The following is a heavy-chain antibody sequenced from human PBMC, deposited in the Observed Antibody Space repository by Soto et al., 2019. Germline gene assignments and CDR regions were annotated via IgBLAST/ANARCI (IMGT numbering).Heavy chain of an antibody. J-gene: IGHJ6*02. Sequence: GGSLRLSCSATGITFSSYAMHWVRQAPGKGLEYVSAISSNGGSTYYADSVKGRFTISRDNSKNTLYLQMSSLRAEDTAVYYCVKGLAGTFYYYGMDVWGQGTTVTVSS. CDR3: VKGLAGTFYYYGMDV. D-gene: IGHD6-13*01. V-gene: IGHV3-64D*06. CDR1: GITFSSYA. CDR2: ISSNGGST.